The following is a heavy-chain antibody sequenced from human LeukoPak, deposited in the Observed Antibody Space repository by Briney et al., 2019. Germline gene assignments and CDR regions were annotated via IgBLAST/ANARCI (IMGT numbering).Heavy chain of an antibody. J-gene: IGHJ2*01. CDR2: INWNSGTL. V-gene: IGHV3-9*01. CDR1: GFIFDDYA. CDR3: ARGLGGDQGYFDL. Sequence: GGSLRLSCAASGFIFDDYAMHWVRQAQGKGLEWVSTINWNSGTLAYADSVKGRFTISRDNAKNSLYLQMNSLRTEDTALYYCARGLGGDQGYFDLWGRGTLATASS. D-gene: IGHD3-10*01.